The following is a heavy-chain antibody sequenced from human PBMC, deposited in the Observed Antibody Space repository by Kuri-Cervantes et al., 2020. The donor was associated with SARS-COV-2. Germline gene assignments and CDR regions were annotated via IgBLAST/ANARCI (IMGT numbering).Heavy chain of an antibody. V-gene: IGHV1-2*02. J-gene: IGHJ4*02. CDR2: INPDSGGT. Sequence: ASVKVSCKASRYTFTAYYIQWVRQAPGQGLEWMGWINPDSGGTKYGQKFQGRITMTRDPSISTAYMELSRLRSDDTAVYYCARDRTIRVLATFAYWGQGTLVTVSS. D-gene: IGHD5-24*01. CDR3: ARDRTIRVLATFAY. CDR1: RYTFTAYY.